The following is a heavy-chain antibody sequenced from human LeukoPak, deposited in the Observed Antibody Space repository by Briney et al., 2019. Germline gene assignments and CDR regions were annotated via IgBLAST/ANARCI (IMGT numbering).Heavy chain of an antibody. CDR2: ISINTNT. CDR3: AIAQTWDGLFES. Sequence: PGGSLTLSCAASRIAVSGNYMSWVRQTPGKGLEWVSFISINTNTFYADSVRGRFTISRDTSKNTLLLQMNSLRDEDSAIYYCAIAQTWDGLFESWGQGTLVTVSS. CDR1: RIAVSGNY. V-gene: IGHV3-53*01. D-gene: IGHD1-26*01. J-gene: IGHJ4*02.